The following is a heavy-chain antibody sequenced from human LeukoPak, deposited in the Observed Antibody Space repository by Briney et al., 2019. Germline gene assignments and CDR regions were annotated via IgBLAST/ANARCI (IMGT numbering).Heavy chain of an antibody. Sequence: SETLSLTCTVSGGSISSYYWSWIRQPPGKGLEWIGYIYYSGSTNYNPSFKSRVTISVDTSKNQFSLKLSSVTAADTAVYYCARSVSLGSGWYDYWGQGTLVTVSS. CDR1: GGSISSYY. CDR3: ARSVSLGSGWYDY. CDR2: IYYSGST. D-gene: IGHD6-19*01. V-gene: IGHV4-59*01. J-gene: IGHJ4*02.